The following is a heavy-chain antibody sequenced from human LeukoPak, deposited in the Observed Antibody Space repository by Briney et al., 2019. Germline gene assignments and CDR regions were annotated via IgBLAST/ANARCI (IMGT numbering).Heavy chain of an antibody. J-gene: IGHJ5*02. V-gene: IGHV4-4*07. CDR1: GGSISSYY. CDR2: IYTSGST. CDR3: AGVVVPAANWFDP. Sequence: PSETLSLTCTVYGGSISSYYWSWIRQPAGKGLEWIGRIYTSGSTNYNLPLKSRVTMSVDTSKNQFSLKLSSVTAADTAVYYCAGVVVPAANWFDPWGQGTLVTVSS. D-gene: IGHD2-2*01.